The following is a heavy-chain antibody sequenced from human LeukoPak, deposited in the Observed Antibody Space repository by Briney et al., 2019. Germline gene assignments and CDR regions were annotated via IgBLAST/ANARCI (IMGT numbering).Heavy chain of an antibody. CDR1: GFIVSRND. CDR3: ARAVAGLYFDY. J-gene: IGHJ4*02. D-gene: IGHD6-19*01. Sequence: GGSLRLSCAVSGFIVSRNDMAWVRQAPGKGLEWVSLLYSDGKTFYADSVKGRFTISRDSSKDTLNLQMNSLRADDTAVYYCARAVAGLYFDYWGQGTLVTVSS. CDR2: LYSDGKT. V-gene: IGHV3-53*01.